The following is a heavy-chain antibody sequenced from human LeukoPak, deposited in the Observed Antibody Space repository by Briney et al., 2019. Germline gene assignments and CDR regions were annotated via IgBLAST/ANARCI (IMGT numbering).Heavy chain of an antibody. V-gene: IGHV3-30*18. J-gene: IGHJ4*02. Sequence: PGGSLRLSCAASGFTFSSYGMHWVRQAPGKGLEWVAVISYDGSNIYYVDSVRGRFTISRDNSKNTLYLRMNSLKAEDTAVYCAKDRSSSWSFDYWGQGTLVIVSS. D-gene: IGHD6-13*01. CDR1: GFTFSSYG. CDR3: AKDRSSSWSFDY. CDR2: ISYDGSNI.